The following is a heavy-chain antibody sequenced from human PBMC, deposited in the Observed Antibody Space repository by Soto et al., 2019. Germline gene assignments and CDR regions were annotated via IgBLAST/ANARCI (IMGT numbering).Heavy chain of an antibody. Sequence: QVQLQESGPGLVKPSETLSLTCSVSDGSVNRGNYYWGWIRQPPGKERKRIGHIYYIGTTDHNPSLKSRVTISVDTSKNQFSLKVTSVTAADTAVYFCAREEKQLSRYGGDFDYWGQGILVTVSS. CDR1: DGSVNRGNYY. V-gene: IGHV4-61*01. CDR3: AREEKQLSRYGGDFDY. D-gene: IGHD3-16*01. J-gene: IGHJ4*02. CDR2: IYYIGTT.